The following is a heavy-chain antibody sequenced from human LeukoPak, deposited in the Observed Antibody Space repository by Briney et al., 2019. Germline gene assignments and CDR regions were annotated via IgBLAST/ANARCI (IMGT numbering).Heavy chain of an antibody. D-gene: IGHD2-15*01. V-gene: IGHV3-7*01. CDR2: IKEDGSEK. CDR1: GFTFSSNW. J-gene: IGHJ4*02. CDR3: ARDRSPSY. Sequence: GGSLRLSCAASGFTFSSNWMSWVRQAPGKGLEWVANIKEDGSEKYYVDSVKGRFTISRDNARNSLYLQMNSLRAGDTALYYCARDRSPSYWGQGALVTVSS.